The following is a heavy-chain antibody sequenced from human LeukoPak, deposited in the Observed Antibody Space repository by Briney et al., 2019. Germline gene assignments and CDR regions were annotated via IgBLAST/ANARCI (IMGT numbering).Heavy chain of an antibody. J-gene: IGHJ4*02. CDR1: GFTVSGNY. CDR2: IYTDGAT. CDR3: ARGPNLDS. V-gene: IGHV3-53*01. Sequence: GGSLRLSCAASGFTVSGNYMSWVRQAPGKGLEWISLIYTDGATYYADSVKGRFTISRDNSKNTLFLQMSSLRAEDTAVYWRARGPNLDSWGQGTLVTVSS.